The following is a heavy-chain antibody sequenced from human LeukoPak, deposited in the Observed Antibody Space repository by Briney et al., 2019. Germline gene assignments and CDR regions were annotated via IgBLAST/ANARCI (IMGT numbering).Heavy chain of an antibody. J-gene: IGHJ5*02. Sequence: SETLSLTCTFSGGTISSYYWSWIRQPPGKGLEWIGYIYYSGSTNYNPSLKSRVTISVDTSKNQFSLKLSSVTAADTAVYYCARQWGYYYDSSGYKAPNWFDPWGQGTLVTVSS. CDR2: IYYSGST. V-gene: IGHV4-59*08. CDR3: ARQWGYYYDSSGYKAPNWFDP. D-gene: IGHD3-22*01. CDR1: GGTISSYY.